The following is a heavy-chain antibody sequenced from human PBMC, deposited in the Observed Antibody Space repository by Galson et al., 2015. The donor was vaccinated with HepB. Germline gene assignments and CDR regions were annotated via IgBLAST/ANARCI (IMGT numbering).Heavy chain of an antibody. J-gene: IGHJ4*02. D-gene: IGHD3-3*01. CDR1: GYIFTGYY. CDR3: ASGLTIFGVVIPMYY. CDR2: INPNSGDT. Sequence: SVKVSCKASGYIFTGYYLHWVGQAPGQGLEWMGWINPNSGDTKYAQKFQGRVTMTRDMAITTGYMEVNSLRFDDTAVYFCASGLTIFGVVIPMYYWGQGTLVTVSS. V-gene: IGHV1-2*02.